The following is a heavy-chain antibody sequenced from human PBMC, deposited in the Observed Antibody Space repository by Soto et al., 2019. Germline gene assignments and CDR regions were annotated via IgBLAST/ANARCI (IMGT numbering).Heavy chain of an antibody. CDR3: ARGGRAVAGLDP. Sequence: QVQLQESGPGLVKPSETLSLICTVSGDSINNYYWSWIRQPPGQGLEWIGYIYYNGDTNYNPSLRSRVTISVDTSKNQFSLKLSSVTAADTAVYYCARGGRAVAGLDPWGQGTLVTVSS. CDR2: IYYNGDT. V-gene: IGHV4-59*01. CDR1: GDSINNYY. J-gene: IGHJ5*02. D-gene: IGHD6-19*01.